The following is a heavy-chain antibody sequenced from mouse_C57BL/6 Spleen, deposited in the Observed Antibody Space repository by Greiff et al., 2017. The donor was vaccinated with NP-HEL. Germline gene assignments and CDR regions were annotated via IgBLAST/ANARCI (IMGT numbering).Heavy chain of an antibody. Sequence: EVMLVESGGGLVPPGASLRLSCAASGFTFTDYYMSWVRQPPGKAPEWLALIRNKANGYTTESTASVKGRFTISRDNSQNILYHQMNTLRAEDSATYYCVKASPYYGSSFDYWGQGTTLTVSS. J-gene: IGHJ2*01. V-gene: IGHV7-4*01. CDR2: IRNKANGYTT. CDR1: GFTFTDYY. D-gene: IGHD1-1*01. CDR3: VKASPYYGSSFDY.